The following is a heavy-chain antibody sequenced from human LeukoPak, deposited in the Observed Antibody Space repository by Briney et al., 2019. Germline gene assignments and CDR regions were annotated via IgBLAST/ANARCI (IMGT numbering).Heavy chain of an antibody. CDR3: AKGRSGSSYYYYIDV. CDR1: GFTFSSYA. D-gene: IGHD3-3*01. CDR2: ISGSGGST. Sequence: PGGSLRLSCAASGFTFSSYAMSWVRQAPGKGLEWVSAISGSGGSTYYADSVKGRFTISKDNSKNTLYLQMSSLRAEDTAVYYCAKGRSGSSYYYYIDVWGKGTSVTVSS. J-gene: IGHJ6*03. V-gene: IGHV3-23*01.